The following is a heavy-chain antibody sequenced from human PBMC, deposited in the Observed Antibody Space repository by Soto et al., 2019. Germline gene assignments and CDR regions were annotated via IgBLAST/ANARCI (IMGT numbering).Heavy chain of an antibody. CDR1: GASITYGGYS. J-gene: IGHJ4*02. CDR2: INHLETT. V-gene: IGHV4-30-2*01. CDR3: ARGGGSDSFDY. Sequence: QLQLHESGSGLVKPSQTLSLTCTVSGASITYGGYSWSWIRQTPGKGLEWIGYINHLETTFYNPSFESRLSLLIGRAKNQFSLNLNSMSAADRAVYFCARGGGSDSFDYWGQGILVTVSS. D-gene: IGHD1-26*01.